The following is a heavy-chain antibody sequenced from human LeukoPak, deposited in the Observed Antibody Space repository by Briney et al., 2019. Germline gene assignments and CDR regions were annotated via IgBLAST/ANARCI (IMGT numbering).Heavy chain of an antibody. Sequence: SVKVSCKASGGTFSSYAISWVRQAPGQGLEWMGGIIPIFGTANYAQKFQGRVTITTDESTSTAYMELSSLRSEDTAVYYCARDRYYDSSGYRYYYYGMDVWGQGTPVTVSS. D-gene: IGHD3-22*01. CDR1: GGTFSSYA. V-gene: IGHV1-69*05. J-gene: IGHJ6*02. CDR2: IIPIFGTA. CDR3: ARDRYYDSSGYRYYYYGMDV.